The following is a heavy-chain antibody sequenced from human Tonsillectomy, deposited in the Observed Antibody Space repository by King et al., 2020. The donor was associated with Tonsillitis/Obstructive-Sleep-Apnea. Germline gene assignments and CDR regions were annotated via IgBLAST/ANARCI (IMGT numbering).Heavy chain of an antibody. V-gene: IGHV3-9*01. CDR2: MSWNSDII. J-gene: IGHJ4*02. CDR1: GFTFNDYA. Sequence: VQLVESGGGLVQPGRSLRLSCAASGFTFNDYAMHWVRQAPGKGLEWVSGMSWNSDIIGYADSVKGRFTISRDDAKNSLYLQMNSLRPEDTALYYCAKGYCSSTRCQSHDYWGQGTLVTVSS. CDR3: AKGYCSSTRCQSHDY. D-gene: IGHD2-2*01.